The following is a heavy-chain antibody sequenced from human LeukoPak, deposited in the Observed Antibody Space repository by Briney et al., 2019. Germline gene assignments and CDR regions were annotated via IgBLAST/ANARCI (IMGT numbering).Heavy chain of an antibody. CDR2: ISSSSSYI. D-gene: IGHD3-9*01. J-gene: IGHJ6*03. V-gene: IGHV3-21*01. Sequence: PGGSLRLSCAASGFTFSSYSMNWVRQAPGKGLEWVSSISSSSSYIYYAYSVKGRFTISRDNAKNSLYLQMNSLRAEDTAVYYCARDPGYDILTGYRPYYYYMDVWGKGTTVTISS. CDR3: ARDPGYDILTGYRPYYYYMDV. CDR1: GFTFSSYS.